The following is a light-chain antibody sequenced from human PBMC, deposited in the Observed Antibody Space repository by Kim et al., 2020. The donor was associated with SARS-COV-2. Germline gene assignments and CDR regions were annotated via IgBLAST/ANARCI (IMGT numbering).Light chain of an antibody. J-gene: IGKJ1*01. CDR1: QSINTY. CDR3: QQSYSTLRT. CDR2: GAS. V-gene: IGKV1-39*01. Sequence: GDRVTITCRASQSINTYLNWYQQKPGKAPKLLIYGASTLQSEVPSRFSGSGSGTDFTLTITSLQPEDFATYYCQQSYSTLRTFGQGTKVDIK.